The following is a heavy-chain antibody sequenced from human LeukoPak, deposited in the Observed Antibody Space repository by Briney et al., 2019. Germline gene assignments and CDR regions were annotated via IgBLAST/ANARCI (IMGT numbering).Heavy chain of an antibody. CDR3: AKDWNYYGSGSYYDSWGY. CDR2: IRYDGSNK. Sequence: GGSLRLSCAASGFTFSNYWMNWVRQAPGKGLEWVAFIRYDGSNKYYADSVKGRFTISRDNSKNTLFLQMNSLRPEDTAVYYCAKDWNYYGSGSYYDSWGYWGQGTLVTVSS. D-gene: IGHD3-10*01. V-gene: IGHV3-30*02. J-gene: IGHJ4*02. CDR1: GFTFSNYW.